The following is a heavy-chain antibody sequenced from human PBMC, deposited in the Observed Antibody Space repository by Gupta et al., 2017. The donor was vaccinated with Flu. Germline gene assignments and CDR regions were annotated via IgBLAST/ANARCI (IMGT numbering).Heavy chain of an antibody. J-gene: IGHJ6*02. CDR3: ARSERVVMIRDYVGVDV. V-gene: IGHV5-10-1*01. D-gene: IGHD3-10*01. Sequence: EVQLMQSGAEVRKPGESLRISCKGSGYSFTNYWIIWARQMPGKGLEWMGRIDPSDSYIHYNPSFRGHVTISADKSIGAAYLQWGSLKASDSAVYYCARSERVVMIRDYVGVDVWGQGTTVTVTS. CDR2: IDPSDSYI. CDR1: GYSFTNYW.